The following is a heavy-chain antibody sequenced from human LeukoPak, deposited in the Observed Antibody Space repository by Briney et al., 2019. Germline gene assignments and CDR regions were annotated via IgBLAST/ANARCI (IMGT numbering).Heavy chain of an antibody. CDR3: ARGRVGYCSGGSCYKTYNWFDP. J-gene: IGHJ5*02. D-gene: IGHD2-15*01. CDR2: IYTSGST. CDR1: GGSISSGSYY. V-gene: IGHV4-61*02. Sequence: SETLSLTCTVSGGSISSGSYYWSWIRQPAGKGLEWIGRIYTSGSTNYNPSLKSRVTISVDTSKNQFSLKLSSVTAADTAVYYCARGRVGYCSGGSCYKTYNWFDPWGQGTLVTVSS.